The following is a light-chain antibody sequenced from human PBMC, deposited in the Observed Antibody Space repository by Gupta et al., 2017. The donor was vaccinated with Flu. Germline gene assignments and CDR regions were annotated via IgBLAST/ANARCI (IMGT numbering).Light chain of an antibody. CDR2: GAS. V-gene: IGKV1-9*01. J-gene: IGKJ1*01. CDR1: QDIKAS. CDR3: QHLHSYPRT. Sequence: DIRFTQSPSFLSASIGDRVTMTCRASQDIKASLAWYQQKPGEAPLLLISGASTSGRGVPSRFSGSGSGTDFSLTISSLRAEDFAVYYCQHLHSYPRTFGQGTKVEI.